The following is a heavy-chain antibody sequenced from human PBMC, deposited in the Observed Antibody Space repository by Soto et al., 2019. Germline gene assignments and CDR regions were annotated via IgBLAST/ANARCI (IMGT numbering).Heavy chain of an antibody. CDR2: ISSSSSYT. CDR1: GLTFSDYY. J-gene: IGHJ6*02. V-gene: IGHV3-11*05. D-gene: IGHD3-22*01. Sequence: QVQLVESGGGLVKPGGSLRLSCAASGLTFSDYYMSWIRQAPGKGLEWVSYISSSSSYTNYADSVKGRFTISRDNAKNSLYLQMNSLRAEDTAVYYCARDGDSSGYYSHYGMDVWGQGTTVTVSS. CDR3: ARDGDSSGYYSHYGMDV.